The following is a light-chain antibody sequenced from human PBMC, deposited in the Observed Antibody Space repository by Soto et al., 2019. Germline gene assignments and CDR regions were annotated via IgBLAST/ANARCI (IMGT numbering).Light chain of an antibody. CDR2: EVN. V-gene: IGLV2-8*01. CDR3: SSDAGSSNV. J-gene: IGLJ1*01. CDR1: SSDVGGYNY. Sequence: QSALTQPPSASGSPGQSVAISCTGTSSDVGGYNYVSWYQQHPGKAPKLMIYEVNKRPSGVPDRFSGSKSGNTASLTVSGLQAEDEADYYCSSDAGSSNVFGAGTKVNVL.